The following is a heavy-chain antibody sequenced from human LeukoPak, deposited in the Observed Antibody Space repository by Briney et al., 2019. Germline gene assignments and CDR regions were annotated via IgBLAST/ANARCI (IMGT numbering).Heavy chain of an antibody. CDR1: GDSVSSNSAT. V-gene: IGHV6-1*01. J-gene: IGHJ4*02. CDR3: ARAGRGYYDY. D-gene: IGHD3-22*01. Sequence: SQTLSLTCAISGDSVSSNSATWHWIRQSPSRGLEGLARTYFRSKWIYDYAPSLKSRLTISPDTSKNQFALQLNSVTPEDTAVYFCARAGRGYYDYWGQGTLATVSS. CDR2: TYFRSKWIY.